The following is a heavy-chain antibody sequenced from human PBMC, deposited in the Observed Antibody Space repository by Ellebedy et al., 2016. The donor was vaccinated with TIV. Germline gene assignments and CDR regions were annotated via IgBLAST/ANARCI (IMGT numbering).Heavy chain of an antibody. J-gene: IGHJ4*02. V-gene: IGHV3-33*01. D-gene: IGHD5-24*01. Sequence: PGGSLRLSCAASGFTFSNYGMHWVRQAPGRGLEWVAALWYDGTNKYYADSVKGRFTISRDNSKNTVSLQMTSLSADDTAVYYCARGPEMAHFDYWGQGTLVTVSS. CDR2: LWYDGTNK. CDR3: ARGPEMAHFDY. CDR1: GFTFSNYG.